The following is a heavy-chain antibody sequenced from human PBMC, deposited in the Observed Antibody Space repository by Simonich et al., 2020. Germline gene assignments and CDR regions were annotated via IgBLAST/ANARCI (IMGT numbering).Heavy chain of an antibody. V-gene: IGHV1-2*06. D-gene: IGHD7-27*01. CDR1: GYTFTGYY. J-gene: IGHJ4*02. CDR3: ASGWDWGFSHMSDY. CDR2: TNPNSGGT. Sequence: QVQLVQSGAEVKKPGASVKVSCKASGYTFTGYYIHWVRQAPGQGREWMGRTNPNSGGTNYAQKFQGRVTMTRDTSISTAYMELSRLRSDDTAVYYCASGWDWGFSHMSDYWGQGTLVTVSS.